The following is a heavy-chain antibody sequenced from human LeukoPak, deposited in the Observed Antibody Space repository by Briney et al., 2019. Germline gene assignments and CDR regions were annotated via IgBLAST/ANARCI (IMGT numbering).Heavy chain of an antibody. CDR2: IYYSGST. CDR1: GGSLINYY. CDR3: ARHLMPPTVTTWGAFDI. D-gene: IGHD4-17*01. Sequence: ASETLSLTCTVSGGSLINYYWSWIRQPPGKGLEWFGYIYYSGSTNYNPSLKSRVTISVDTSKNQFSLKLSSVTAADTAVYYCARHLMPPTVTTWGAFDIWGQGTMVTVSS. J-gene: IGHJ3*02. V-gene: IGHV4-59*08.